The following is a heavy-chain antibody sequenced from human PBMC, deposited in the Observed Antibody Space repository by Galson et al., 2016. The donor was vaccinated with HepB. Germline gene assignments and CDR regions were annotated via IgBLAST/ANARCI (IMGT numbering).Heavy chain of an antibody. Sequence: SLRLSCAASGFTFSKYGMHWVRQAPGKGLEWVAADSMDGRRKFYADSVKGRFTISRDNSNNMLFLQMSSLRPDDTAVYYCAKRHEYCPPVGCSVDYWGQGPLVFVSS. D-gene: IGHD2/OR15-2a*01. CDR3: AKRHEYCPPVGCSVDY. CDR2: DSMDGRRK. CDR1: GFTFSKYG. J-gene: IGHJ4*02. V-gene: IGHV3-30*18.